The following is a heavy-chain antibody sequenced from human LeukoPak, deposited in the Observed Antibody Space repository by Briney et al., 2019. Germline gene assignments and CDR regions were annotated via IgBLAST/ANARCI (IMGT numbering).Heavy chain of an antibody. D-gene: IGHD3-22*01. Sequence: GGSLRLSCAASGFTFSSYAMSWVRQAPGKGLEWVSAISGSGGSTYYADSVKGRFTISRDNSKNTLHLQMNSLRAEDTAVYYCAEGYYYDSSGYFDYWGQGTLVTVSS. CDR1: GFTFSSYA. CDR3: AEGYYYDSSGYFDY. V-gene: IGHV3-23*01. CDR2: ISGSGGST. J-gene: IGHJ4*02.